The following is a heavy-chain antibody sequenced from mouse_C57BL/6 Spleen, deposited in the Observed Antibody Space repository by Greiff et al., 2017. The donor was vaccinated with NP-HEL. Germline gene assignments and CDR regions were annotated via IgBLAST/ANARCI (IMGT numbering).Heavy chain of an antibody. CDR1: GYTFTSYW. Sequence: QVQLQQPGAELVRPGSSVKLSCKASGYTFTSYWMDWVKQRPGQGLEWIGNIYPSDSETHYNQKFKDKATLTVDKSSSTAYMQLSSLTSEDSAVYYCARGTPLRDYWGQGTTLTVSS. J-gene: IGHJ2*01. V-gene: IGHV1-61*01. CDR2: IYPSDSET. CDR3: ARGTPLRDY. D-gene: IGHD1-1*01.